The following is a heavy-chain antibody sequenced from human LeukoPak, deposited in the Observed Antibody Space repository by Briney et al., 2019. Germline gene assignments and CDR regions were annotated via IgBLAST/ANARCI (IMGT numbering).Heavy chain of an antibody. Sequence: GGSLRLSCAASGFTFNSYAMSWVRQAPGKGLEWVSGISGSDGHTYYADSVKGRFTVSRDNSKNPLYLQMNSLRAEDTAVYYCAKGPPSTMIVVVTRPKYFQHWGQGTLVTVSS. J-gene: IGHJ1*01. D-gene: IGHD3-22*01. CDR3: AKGPPSTMIVVVTRPKYFQH. V-gene: IGHV3-23*01. CDR1: GFTFNSYA. CDR2: ISGSDGHT.